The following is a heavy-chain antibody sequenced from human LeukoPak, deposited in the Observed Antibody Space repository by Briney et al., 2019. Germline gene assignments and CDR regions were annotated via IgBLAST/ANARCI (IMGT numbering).Heavy chain of an antibody. V-gene: IGHV4-34*01. Sequence: SETLSLTCAVYGGSFSGYYWSWIRQPPGKGLEWIGEINHSGSTNYNPSLKSRVTISVDTSKNQFSLKLSSVTAADTAVYYCARRRSDYVWGSYRYRAHYFDYWGQGTLVTVSS. CDR2: INHSGST. CDR3: ARRRSDYVWGSYRYRAHYFDY. CDR1: GGSFSGYY. J-gene: IGHJ4*02. D-gene: IGHD3-16*02.